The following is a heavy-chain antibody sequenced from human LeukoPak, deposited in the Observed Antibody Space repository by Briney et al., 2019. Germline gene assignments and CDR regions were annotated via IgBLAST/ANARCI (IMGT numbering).Heavy chain of an antibody. J-gene: IGHJ6*02. CDR3: ARVSGTIRIWPQPFGDGMDV. V-gene: IGHV3-23*01. Sequence: GGSLRLSYVASGFTFDSYAMTWVRQAPGKGLEWISSISLSGGSTYYADSVKGRLTISRDNSKNTLYLQMNSPRAEDTAVYYCARVSGTIRIWPQPFGDGMDVWGQGTTVTVSS. CDR2: ISLSGGST. D-gene: IGHD2/OR15-2a*01. CDR1: GFTFDSYA.